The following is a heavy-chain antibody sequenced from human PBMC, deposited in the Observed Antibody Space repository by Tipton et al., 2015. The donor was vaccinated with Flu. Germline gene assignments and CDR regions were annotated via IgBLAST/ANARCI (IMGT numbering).Heavy chain of an antibody. J-gene: IGHJ6*04. Sequence: TLSLTCSVSGGSISSSSHYWAWIRQPPGRGLEWIGSINYRGSTHYNPSLKSRVTISVDTSTNQFSLRLSSLTATDTAVYYCARPAAGYSYGLDVWGRGTTVTVSS. CDR1: GGSISSSSHY. CDR3: ARPAAGYSYGLDV. D-gene: IGHD5-18*01. CDR2: INYRGST. V-gene: IGHV4-39*01.